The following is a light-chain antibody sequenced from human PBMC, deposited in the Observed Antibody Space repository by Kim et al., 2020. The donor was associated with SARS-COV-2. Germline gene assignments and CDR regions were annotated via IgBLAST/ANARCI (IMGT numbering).Light chain of an antibody. V-gene: IGLV3-1*01. Sequence: GSPGQTASSTYTGDKLEDNYACWYQQKPGQSPVLVIYQDSKRPSGIPERFSGSNSENTATLTISGTQAMDEADYYCQAWDSSTVVFGGGTQLTVL. CDR2: QDS. J-gene: IGLJ2*01. CDR1: KLEDNY. CDR3: QAWDSSTVV.